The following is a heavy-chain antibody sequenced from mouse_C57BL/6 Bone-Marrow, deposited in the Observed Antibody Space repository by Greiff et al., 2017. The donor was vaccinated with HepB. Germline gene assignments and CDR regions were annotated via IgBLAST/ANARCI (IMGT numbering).Heavy chain of an antibody. V-gene: IGHV1-82*01. CDR1: GYAFSSSW. CDR3: ARGITTVPYYFDY. Sequence: LVESGPELVKPGASVKISCKASGYAFSSSWMNWVKQRPGKGLEWIGRIYPGDGDTNYNGKFKGKATLTADKSSSTAYMQLSSLTSEDSAVYFCARGITTVPYYFDYWGQGTTLTVSS. J-gene: IGHJ2*01. D-gene: IGHD1-1*01. CDR2: IYPGDGDT.